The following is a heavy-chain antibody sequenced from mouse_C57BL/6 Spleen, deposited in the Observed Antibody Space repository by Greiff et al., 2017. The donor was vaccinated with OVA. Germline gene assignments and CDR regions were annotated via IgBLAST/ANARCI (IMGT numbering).Heavy chain of an antibody. V-gene: IGHV1-20*01. CDR3: ASDGSFAY. Sequence: VHVKQSGPELVKPGDSVKISCKASGYSFTGYFMNWVMQSHGKSLEWIGRINPYNGDTFYNQKFKGKATLTVDKSSSTAHMELRSLTSEDSAVYYCASDGSFAYWGQGTLVTVSA. CDR2: INPYNGDT. J-gene: IGHJ3*01. D-gene: IGHD2-3*01. CDR1: GYSFTGYF.